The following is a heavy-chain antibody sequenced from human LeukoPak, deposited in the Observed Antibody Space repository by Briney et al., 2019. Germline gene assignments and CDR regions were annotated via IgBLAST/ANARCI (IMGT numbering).Heavy chain of an antibody. J-gene: IGHJ5*02. Sequence: GASVKVSCKASGYTFINYGITWVRQAPGQGLEWMGWSSPYNGKTNYAQKLQGRVTMTTDTSTSTAYMELRSLRSDDTAVYYCARYLTVRGDKGNWFDPWGQGTLVTVSS. CDR3: ARYLTVRGDKGNWFDP. CDR2: SSPYNGKT. CDR1: GYTFINYG. D-gene: IGHD3-10*01. V-gene: IGHV1-18*01.